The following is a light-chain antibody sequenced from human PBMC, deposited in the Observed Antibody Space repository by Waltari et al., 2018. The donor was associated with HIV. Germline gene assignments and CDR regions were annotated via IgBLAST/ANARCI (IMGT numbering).Light chain of an antibody. J-gene: IGLJ2*01. CDR2: EVR. V-gene: IGLV2-14*01. CDR3: SSYTSSSTLV. Sequence: QSALTQPASVSGSPGQSITISCTGPRSDVGGYNFVSWFQHHPGKAPKVMIYEVRNRPSGVSNRFSGSKSGNTAALTISGLQAEDEADYYCSSYTSSSTLVFGGGTKLTVL. CDR1: RSDVGGYNF.